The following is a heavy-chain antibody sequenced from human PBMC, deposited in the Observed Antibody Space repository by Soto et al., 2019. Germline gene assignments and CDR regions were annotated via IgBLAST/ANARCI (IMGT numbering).Heavy chain of an antibody. CDR1: GFTFSSYG. J-gene: IGHJ6*02. D-gene: IGHD5-12*01. Sequence: GGSLRLSCAASGFTFSSYGMHWVRQAPGKGLEWVAVISYDGSNKYYADSVKGRFTISRDNSKNTLYLQMNSLRAEDTAVYYCAKDVGYSGYDFYYGMDVWGQGTTVTVSS. CDR2: ISYDGSNK. CDR3: AKDVGYSGYDFYYGMDV. V-gene: IGHV3-30*18.